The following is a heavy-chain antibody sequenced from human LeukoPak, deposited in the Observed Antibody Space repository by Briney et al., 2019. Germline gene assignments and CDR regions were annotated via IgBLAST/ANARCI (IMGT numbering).Heavy chain of an antibody. V-gene: IGHV3-20*04. CDR3: ARAVVYDYVWGSYRYKDYYYMDV. CDR2: INWNGETT. D-gene: IGHD3-16*02. CDR1: GFSFEDNG. Sequence: GGSLRLSCAASGFSFEDNGMSWVRQAPGKGLEWVSGINWNGETTGYVDSVKGRFTISRDNAKNSLYLQMNSLRAEDTAVYYCARAVVYDYVWGSYRYKDYYYMDVWGKGTTVTVSS. J-gene: IGHJ6*03.